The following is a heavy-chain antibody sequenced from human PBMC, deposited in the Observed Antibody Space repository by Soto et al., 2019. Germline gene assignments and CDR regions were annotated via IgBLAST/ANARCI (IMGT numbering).Heavy chain of an antibody. D-gene: IGHD4-17*01. J-gene: IGHJ4*02. CDR1: GGTFSSYA. CDR2: IIPIFGTA. CDR3: ARGTDPYYFDY. Sequence: ASVKVSCKASGGTFSSYAISWVRQAPGQGLEWMGGIIPIFGTANYTQKFQGRVTITADESTSTAYMELSSLRSEDTAVYYCARGTDPYYFDYWGQGTLVTVSS. V-gene: IGHV1-69*13.